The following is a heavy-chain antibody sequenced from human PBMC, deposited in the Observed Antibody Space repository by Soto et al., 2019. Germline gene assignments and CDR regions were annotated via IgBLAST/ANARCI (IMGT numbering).Heavy chain of an antibody. J-gene: IGHJ5*02. CDR1: GYTFTSYY. D-gene: IGHD3-22*01. Sequence: ASVKVSCKASGYTFTSYYMHWVRQAPGQGLERMGIINPSGGSTSYAQKFQGRVTMTRDTSTSTVYMELSSLRSEDTAVYYCARAETSQETYYYDSSGLPAGYNWFDPWGQGTLVTVSS. CDR2: INPSGGST. CDR3: ARAETSQETYYYDSSGLPAGYNWFDP. V-gene: IGHV1-46*01.